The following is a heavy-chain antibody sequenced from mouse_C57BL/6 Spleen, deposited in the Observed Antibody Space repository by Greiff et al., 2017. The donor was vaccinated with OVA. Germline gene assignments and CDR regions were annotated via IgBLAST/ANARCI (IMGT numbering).Heavy chain of an antibody. CDR3: ARDRATVVATGYFDV. Sequence: EVQLQESGGGLVKPGGSLKLSCAASGFTFSSYAMSWVRQTPEKRLEWVATISDGGSYTYYPDNVKGRFTISRDNAKNNLYLQMSHLKSEDTAMYYCARDRATVVATGYFDVWGTGTTVTVSS. J-gene: IGHJ1*03. D-gene: IGHD1-1*01. V-gene: IGHV5-4*01. CDR2: ISDGGSYT. CDR1: GFTFSSYA.